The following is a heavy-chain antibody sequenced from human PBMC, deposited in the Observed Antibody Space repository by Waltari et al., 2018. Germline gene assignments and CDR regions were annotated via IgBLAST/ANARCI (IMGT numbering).Heavy chain of an antibody. V-gene: IGHV3-74*01. CDR1: GFSFSDYW. J-gene: IGHJ4*02. CDR2: INGDGSSI. CDR3: ARKGGRGYTYGPFYYDS. D-gene: IGHD5-18*01. Sequence: EVHLVEAGGNIVQPGGSLRLTCAASGFSFSDYWMHWVRQVPGEGLGGGTRINGDGSSIRYSDSVKGRFTISRDNTRNTLYLQMNSLRVEDTAVYYCARKGGRGYTYGPFYYDSWGQGTQVTVSS.